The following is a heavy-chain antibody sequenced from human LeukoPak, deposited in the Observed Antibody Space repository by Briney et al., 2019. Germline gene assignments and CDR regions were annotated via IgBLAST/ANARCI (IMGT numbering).Heavy chain of an antibody. V-gene: IGHV3-53*01. CDR1: GFIVSNNY. CDR3: ARGRARGLS. J-gene: IGHJ5*02. CDR2: LYNAGST. Sequence: GGSLRLSCVASGFIVSNNYMSWVRQAPGKGLEWVSVLYNAGSTYYADPVKGRFTISRDNAKNSLYLQMNSLRAEDTAVYYCARGRARGLSWGQGTLVTVSS. D-gene: IGHD3-16*01.